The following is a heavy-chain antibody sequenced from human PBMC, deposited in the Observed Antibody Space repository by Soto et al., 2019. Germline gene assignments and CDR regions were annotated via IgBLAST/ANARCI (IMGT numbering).Heavy chain of an antibody. CDR1: GGSISSGGYY. V-gene: IGHV4-31*03. Sequence: QVQLQESGPGLVKPSQTLSLTCTVSGGSISSGGYYWSWIRQHPGKGLEWIGYIYYSGSTYYNPSLKSRVTISVDTSKNQFSLKLSSVTAADTAVYYCARAHVDILTGYPRGADYWGQGTLVTVSS. CDR3: ARAHVDILTGYPRGADY. CDR2: IYYSGST. D-gene: IGHD3-9*01. J-gene: IGHJ4*02.